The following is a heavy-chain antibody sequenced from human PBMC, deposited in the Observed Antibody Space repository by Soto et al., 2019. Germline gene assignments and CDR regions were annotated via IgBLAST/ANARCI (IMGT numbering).Heavy chain of an antibody. CDR2: IYWDNDR. J-gene: IGHJ5*01. CDR3: AHRVSYSGCGDVGWFDS. Sequence: QITLKESGPTLVEPTQTLTLTCSFSGFSLMNSGVGVGWLRQVPGKTLECFGIIYWDNDRRYNRSLKTRLTSAKDTSKNQVVLTKTYMEPVDTVTYYCAHRVSYSGCGDVGWFDSWGQGTPVTVS. CDR1: GFSLMNSGVG. D-gene: IGHD2-15*01. V-gene: IGHV2-5*02.